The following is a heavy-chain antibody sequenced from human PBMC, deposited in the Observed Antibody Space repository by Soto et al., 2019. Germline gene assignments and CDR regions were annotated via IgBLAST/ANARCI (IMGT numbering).Heavy chain of an antibody. CDR3: ARVSHSHLKAYFDY. D-gene: IGHD6-13*01. CDR2: SYYRHQWYN. J-gene: IGHJ4*02. CDR1: GDSVSSISAA. Sequence: PSQSLSLTCGISGDSVSSISAACNWIRQSPSRSHERVGRSYYRHQWYNDDVVTVTSGVTITLHTTNSRFFMHLNSGNPHATAVHYCARVSHSHLKAYFDYWGQGTLVTVSS. V-gene: IGHV6-1*01.